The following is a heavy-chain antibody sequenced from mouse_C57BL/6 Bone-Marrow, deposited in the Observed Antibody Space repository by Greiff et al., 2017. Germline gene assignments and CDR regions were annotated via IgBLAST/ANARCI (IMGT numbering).Heavy chain of an antibody. CDR1: GFTFSDYG. J-gene: IGHJ2*01. Sequence: EVKLMESGGGLVQPGGSLKLSCAASGFTFSDYGMAWVRQAPRKGPEWVAFISNLAYSIYYADTVTGRFTISRENAKNTLYLEMSSLRSEDTAIYLWARSRPFYGYPPFGFWGQSTTLPVSS. CDR3: ARSRPFYGYPPFGF. D-gene: IGHD1-1*01. CDR2: ISNLAYSI. V-gene: IGHV5-15*01.